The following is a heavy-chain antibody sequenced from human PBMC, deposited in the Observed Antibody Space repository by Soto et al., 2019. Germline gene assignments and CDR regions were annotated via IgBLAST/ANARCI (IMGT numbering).Heavy chain of an antibody. Sequence: EVQLVESGGGSVQPGGSLRLSCAASGFSFRDYDMHWVRQRTGKGLEWVSGLGAADDPYYVRSVKCRFSVSRDNAQSSLYLQMDSLRAEDTAVYYCARLGSLGHPYYYAVDVWGQGTPVTVSS. CDR3: ARLGSLGHPYYYAVDV. CDR2: LGAADDP. J-gene: IGHJ6*02. D-gene: IGHD1-26*01. CDR1: GFSFRDYD. V-gene: IGHV3-13*05.